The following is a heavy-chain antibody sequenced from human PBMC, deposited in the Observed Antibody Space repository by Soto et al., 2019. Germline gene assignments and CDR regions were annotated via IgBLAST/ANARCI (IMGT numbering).Heavy chain of an antibody. CDR2: INAANGNT. V-gene: IGHV1-3*01. Sequence: GASVKVSCKASGYTFISYAMHWVRQAPGQRPEWMGWINAANGNTKYSQKFQGRVTITRDTSASTAYMELSSLRSEDTAVYYCARGMRSGYDFDYWGQGTLVTVSS. CDR1: GYTFISYA. J-gene: IGHJ4*02. D-gene: IGHD5-12*01. CDR3: ARGMRSGYDFDY.